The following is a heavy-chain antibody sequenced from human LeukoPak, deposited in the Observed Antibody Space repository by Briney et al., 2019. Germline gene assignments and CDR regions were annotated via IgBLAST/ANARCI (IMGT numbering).Heavy chain of an antibody. V-gene: IGHV1-2*02. D-gene: IGHD3-10*01. J-gene: IGHJ4*02. CDR1: GYTFTGYY. CDR3: ARDYFGSGSYSFDY. CDR2: INPNSGGT. Sequence: EASVKVSCKASGYTFTGYYMHWVRQAPGQGLEWMGWINPNSGGTNYAHKFQGRATMTRDTSISTAHRELSRVRSDDTAVYYCARDYFGSGSYSFDYWGQGTLVTVSS.